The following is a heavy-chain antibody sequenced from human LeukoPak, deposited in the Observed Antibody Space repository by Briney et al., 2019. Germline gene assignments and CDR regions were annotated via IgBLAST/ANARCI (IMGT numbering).Heavy chain of an antibody. J-gene: IGHJ5*02. CDR3: ARWGSSQVGWFDP. V-gene: IGHV3-23*01. CDR2: ISGSGGST. D-gene: IGHD2-2*01. Sequence: GGSLRLSCAASGFTFSSYAMSWVRQAPGKGLEWISAISGSGGSTYYADSVKGRFTISRDNSKNTLYLQMNSLRAEDTAVYYCARWGSSQVGWFDPWGQGTLVTVSS. CDR1: GFTFSSYA.